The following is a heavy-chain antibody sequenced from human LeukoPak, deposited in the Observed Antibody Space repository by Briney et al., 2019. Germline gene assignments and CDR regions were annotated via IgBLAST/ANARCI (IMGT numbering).Heavy chain of an antibody. CDR1: GYTLTELS. V-gene: IGHV1-24*01. Sequence: ASVKVSRKVSGYTLTELSMHWVRQAPGKGLEWMGGFDPEDGETIYAQKFQGRVTMTEDTSTDTAYMELSSLRSDDTAVYYCARAPDYGDYNFDYWGQGNLVTVSS. J-gene: IGHJ4*02. D-gene: IGHD4-17*01. CDR2: FDPEDGET. CDR3: ARAPDYGDYNFDY.